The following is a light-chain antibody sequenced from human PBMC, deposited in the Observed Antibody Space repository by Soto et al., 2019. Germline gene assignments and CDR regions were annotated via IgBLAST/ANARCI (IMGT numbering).Light chain of an antibody. CDR3: CSYTSSNTWV. J-gene: IGLJ3*02. CDR1: SSDVGGYDY. V-gene: IGLV2-14*01. CDR2: EVN. Sequence: QSALTQPASVSGSPGQSITISCTGTSSDVGGYDYVSWYQQHPDKAPKLLIYEVNNRPSGVSDRFSGSKSGNTASLTISGLPAEDEADYYCCSYTSSNTWVFGGGTKVTVL.